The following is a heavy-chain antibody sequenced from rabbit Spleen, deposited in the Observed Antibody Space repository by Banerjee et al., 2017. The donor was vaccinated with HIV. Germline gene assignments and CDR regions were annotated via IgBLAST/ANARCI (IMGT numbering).Heavy chain of an antibody. Sequence: QSLEESWGGRVQPEGDLTIICTTAGFSFSSNDYMCWVGQAPWKWLEWIACTAGGWSAFTYYASWAKGRFTCSKASSTTVTLQMTSLTAADTATYFCARDTGTSFSTYGMDLWGPGTLVTVS. CDR1: GFSFSSNDY. V-gene: IGHV1S40*01. CDR2: TAGGWSAFT. D-gene: IGHD8-1*01. J-gene: IGHJ6*01. CDR3: ARDTGTSFSTYGMDL.